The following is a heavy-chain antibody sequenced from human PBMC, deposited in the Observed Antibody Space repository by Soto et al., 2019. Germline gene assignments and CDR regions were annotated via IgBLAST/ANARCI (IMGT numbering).Heavy chain of an antibody. CDR2: ISWNSGSI. D-gene: IGHD6-13*01. CDR1: GFTFDDYA. J-gene: IGHJ4*02. Sequence: GGSLRLSCAASGFTFDDYAMHWVRQAPGKGLEWVSGISWNSGSIGYADSVKGRFTISRDNAKNSLYLQMNSLRAEDTALYYCAKDVGEQQLVPDYWGQGTLVTVSS. CDR3: AKDVGEQQLVPDY. V-gene: IGHV3-9*01.